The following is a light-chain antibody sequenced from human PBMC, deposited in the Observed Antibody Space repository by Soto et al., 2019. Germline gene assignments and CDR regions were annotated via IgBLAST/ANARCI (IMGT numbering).Light chain of an antibody. CDR1: QSISSY. CDR2: AAS. Sequence: DIQMTQSPSSLSASVGDRVTITCRASQSISSYLDWYQQKPGKAPKLLIYAASSLQSGVPSRFSGSGSGTDFTLTISSLQPDDVATYYCQQSYSNPLTFGPGTKVDIK. CDR3: QQSYSNPLT. V-gene: IGKV1-39*01. J-gene: IGKJ3*01.